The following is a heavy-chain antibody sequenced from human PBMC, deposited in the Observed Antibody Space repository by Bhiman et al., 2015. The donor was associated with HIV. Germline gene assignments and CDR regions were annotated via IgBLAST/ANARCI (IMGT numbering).Heavy chain of an antibody. Sequence: EVQLVESGGGLLKPGGSLRLSCAASGFTFTNAWMNWVRQAPGKGLEWVGRITRTTDGGTTDYAAPVKGRFTISRDDSKNTLYLQMNSLRAEDTAVYYCARDGWVFEDSPTRGGRFFDYWGQGTLVTVSS. D-gene: IGHD6-19*01. CDR2: ITRTTDGGTT. J-gene: IGHJ4*02. V-gene: IGHV3-15*01. CDR3: ARDGWVFEDSPTRGGRFFDY. CDR1: GFTFTNAW.